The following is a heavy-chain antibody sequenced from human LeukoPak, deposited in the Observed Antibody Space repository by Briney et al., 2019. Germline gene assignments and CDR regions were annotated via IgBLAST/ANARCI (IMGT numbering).Heavy chain of an antibody. D-gene: IGHD1-7*01. CDR3: ARAPSRTWNYHSFFDY. CDR1: GGSISSGGYS. CDR2: IYHSGST. Sequence: PSQTLSLTCTVSGGSISSGGYSWSWIRQPPGKGLEWIGYIYHSGSTYYNPSLKSRVTISVDRSKNQFSLKLSSVTAADTAVYYCARAPSRTWNYHSFFDYWGQGTLVTVSS. V-gene: IGHV4-30-2*01. J-gene: IGHJ4*02.